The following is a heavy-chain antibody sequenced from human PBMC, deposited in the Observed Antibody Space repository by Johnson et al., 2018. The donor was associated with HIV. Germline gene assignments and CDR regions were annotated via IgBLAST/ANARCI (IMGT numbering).Heavy chain of an antibody. CDR1: GFTFSGYA. Sequence: QVQLVESGGGVVQPGKSLRLSCAASGFTFSGYAIHWVRQAPGKGLEWVAFTQYDGSNKYYADSVKGRFTISRDNSKKTLYLQMNSLRAEDTAVYYCAKETRDSRSAFDIWGQGTMVTVSS. D-gene: IGHD3-22*01. CDR3: AKETRDSRSAFDI. CDR2: TQYDGSNK. J-gene: IGHJ3*02. V-gene: IGHV3-30*02.